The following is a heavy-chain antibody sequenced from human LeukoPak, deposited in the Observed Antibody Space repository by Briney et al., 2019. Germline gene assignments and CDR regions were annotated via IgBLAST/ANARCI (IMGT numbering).Heavy chain of an antibody. J-gene: IGHJ5*02. CDR1: GFTLRSYA. V-gene: IGHV3-33*01. CDR2: MRDDGSDT. CDR3: ARDVIPYYYGSGMTNWFDP. Sequence: GTSLRLSCIVSGFTLRSYAMHWVRQAPGKGLEWLAIMRDDGSDTSLSDSVKGRFTISRDNSKNTLYLQMNSLRAEDTAVYYCARDVIPYYYGSGMTNWFDPWGQGTLVTVSS. D-gene: IGHD3-10*01.